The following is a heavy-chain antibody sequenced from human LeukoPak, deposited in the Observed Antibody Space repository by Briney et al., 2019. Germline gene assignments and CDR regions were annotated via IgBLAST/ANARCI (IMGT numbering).Heavy chain of an antibody. J-gene: IGHJ4*02. CDR3: ARDLPGSGLNLDY. CDR2: INHSGNT. V-gene: IGHV4-34*01. Sequence: PSETLSLTCAVYGGSFSGYYWSWIRQAPGKGLEWIGEINHSGNTNYNPSLESRVTISVDKSKNQFSLKLTSVTAADTAVYYCARDLPGSGLNLDYWGQGILVAASS. D-gene: IGHD3-10*01. CDR1: GGSFSGYY.